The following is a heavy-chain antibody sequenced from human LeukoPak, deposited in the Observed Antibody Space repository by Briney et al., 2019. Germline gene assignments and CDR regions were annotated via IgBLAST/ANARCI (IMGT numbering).Heavy chain of an antibody. CDR3: ARDLSVYTSGWFDY. CDR2: IWYDGSNK. Sequence: GRSLRLSCAACGFTFSSYGMHWVRQAPGKGLEWVAVIWYDGSNKYYADSVKGRFTISRDNSKNTLYLQMNSLRAEDTAVYFCARDLSVYTSGWFDYWGQGTLVTVSS. J-gene: IGHJ4*02. V-gene: IGHV3-33*01. CDR1: GFTFSSYG. D-gene: IGHD6-19*01.